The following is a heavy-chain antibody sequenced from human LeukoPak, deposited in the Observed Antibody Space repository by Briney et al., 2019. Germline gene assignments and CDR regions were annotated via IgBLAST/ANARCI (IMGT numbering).Heavy chain of an antibody. J-gene: IGHJ4*02. CDR2: IYPDDSDA. CDR3: TRLDYHDSSTLDY. D-gene: IGHD3-22*01. V-gene: IGHV5-51*01. CDR1: GYGFTTYW. Sequence: GESLKISCKGSGYGFTTYWIAWVRQMPGKGLEWMGIIYPDDSDARYSPSFQGQATISADKSISTAYLQWNRLKASDTAMYYCTRLDYHDSSTLDYWGQGTLVTVSS.